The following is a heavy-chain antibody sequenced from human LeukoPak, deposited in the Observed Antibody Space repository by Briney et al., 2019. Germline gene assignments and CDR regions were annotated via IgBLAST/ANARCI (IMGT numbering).Heavy chain of an antibody. J-gene: IGHJ6*03. V-gene: IGHV3-21*01. Sequence: GGSLRLSCAASGFTFSSYNMNWVRQTPGQGLEWVSSITSGSSHIYYADSVKARFTISRDNSQNTVSLQLNNLRIEDTALYYCAKTSLSDPSGHYYYMDVWGKGTTVTVSS. CDR3: AKTSLSDPSGHYYYMDV. CDR1: GFTFSSYN. D-gene: IGHD3-3*01. CDR2: ITSGSSHI.